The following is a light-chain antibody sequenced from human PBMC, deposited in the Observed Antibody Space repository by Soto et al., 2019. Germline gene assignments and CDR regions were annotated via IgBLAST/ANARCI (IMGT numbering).Light chain of an antibody. CDR1: SSNIGSNY. J-gene: IGLJ2*01. V-gene: IGLV1-47*01. CDR2: RNN. Sequence: QSVLTQTPSASGTPGQRVTIACSGSSSNIGSNYVYWYQQLPGTAPKLLIYRNNQRPSGVPDRFSGSKSGTSASLAISGLRSEDAADYYCAAWDDSLSGPHVVFGGGTKLTVL. CDR3: AAWDDSLSGPHVV.